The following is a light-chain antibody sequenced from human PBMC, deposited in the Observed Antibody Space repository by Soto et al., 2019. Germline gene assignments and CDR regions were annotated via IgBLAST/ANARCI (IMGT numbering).Light chain of an antibody. V-gene: IGKV1-5*01. Sequence: DIQMTQSPSTLSGSVGDRVTITCRASQSITTYLNWYQQTSGEAPKLLIYAAARLQTGVPSRFSGSGSGTEFTLTISSLQPDDFATYYCQQYNSYPWTFGQGNKVDIK. CDR1: QSITTY. CDR3: QQYNSYPWT. J-gene: IGKJ1*01. CDR2: AAA.